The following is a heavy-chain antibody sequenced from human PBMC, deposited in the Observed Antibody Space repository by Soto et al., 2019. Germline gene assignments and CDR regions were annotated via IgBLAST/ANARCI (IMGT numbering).Heavy chain of an antibody. V-gene: IGHV4-59*01. CDR3: ARPYYYGSGSYYNP. CDR2: IYYSGST. CDR1: GGSISSYY. J-gene: IGHJ5*02. D-gene: IGHD3-10*01. Sequence: SETLSLTCTVSGGSISSYYWSWIRQPPGKGLEWIGYIYYSGSTNYNPSLKSRVTISVDTSKNQFSLKLSPVTAADTAVYYCARPYYYGSGSYYNPWGQGTLVTVSS.